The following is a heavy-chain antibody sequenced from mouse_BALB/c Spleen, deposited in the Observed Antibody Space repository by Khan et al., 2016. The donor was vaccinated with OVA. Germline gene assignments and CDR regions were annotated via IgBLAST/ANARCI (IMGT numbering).Heavy chain of an antibody. CDR1: GYTFTTYT. CDR3: VREWAYYRSYGWFAY. J-gene: IGHJ3*01. CDR2: IIPSNDYT. V-gene: IGHV1-4*01. D-gene: IGHD2-14*01. Sequence: QIQLVQSGAELARPGASVKMSCKASGYTFTTYTIHWVKQRPGQGLEWIGYIIPSNDYTNYNQKFKDRATLTADKSSSTAYMQLSSLTSEDSAVYYCVREWAYYRSYGWFAYWGQGTLVTVSA.